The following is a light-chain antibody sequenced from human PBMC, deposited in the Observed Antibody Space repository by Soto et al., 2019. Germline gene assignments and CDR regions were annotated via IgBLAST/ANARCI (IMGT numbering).Light chain of an antibody. J-gene: IGKJ4*01. CDR2: DAS. CDR3: EQYGSTPLT. V-gene: IGKV3-20*01. CDR1: QSVGKNY. Sequence: EIVLTQSPGTLSLSPGERATLSCRASQSVGKNYLAWYQQKPGKAPRFLIYDASSRATGIPDRFSGSGSGTDFTLTISRLEPEDFAVYYCEQYGSTPLTFGGGTKVEIK.